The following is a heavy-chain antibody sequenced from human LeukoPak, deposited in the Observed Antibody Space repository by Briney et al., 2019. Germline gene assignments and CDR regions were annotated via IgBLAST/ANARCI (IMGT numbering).Heavy chain of an antibody. D-gene: IGHD3-9*01. Sequence: QTGGSLRLSCAASGFIFSGYHMNWVRQAPGKRPEWVSYVSSDGSGIYYADSVKGRFTISRDNAKNSLFLQMDSLRVEDTAVYYCASNSLTRAKGTDYWGQGTLVTVSS. CDR1: GFIFSGYH. CDR2: VSSDGSGI. CDR3: ASNSLTRAKGTDY. J-gene: IGHJ4*02. V-gene: IGHV3-48*01.